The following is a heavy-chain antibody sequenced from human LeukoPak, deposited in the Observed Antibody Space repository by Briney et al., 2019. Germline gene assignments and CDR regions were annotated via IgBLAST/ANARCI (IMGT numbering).Heavy chain of an antibody. Sequence: ASVKVSCKASGYTFTSYYMHWVRQAPGQXLEWMGXINPSGGSTSYAKQFQGRVTMTRETSTSTVYMELSSLRSEDTAVYYCARAGVGSSSSVRYYYGMDVWGQGTLVTVSS. J-gene: IGHJ6*02. D-gene: IGHD6-6*01. CDR2: INPSGGST. CDR3: ARAGVGSSSSVRYYYGMDV. CDR1: GYTFTSYY. V-gene: IGHV1-46*01.